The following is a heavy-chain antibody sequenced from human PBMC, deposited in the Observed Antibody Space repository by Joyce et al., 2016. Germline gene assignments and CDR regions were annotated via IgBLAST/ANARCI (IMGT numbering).Heavy chain of an antibody. D-gene: IGHD5-24*01. CDR1: GFTFSSYW. J-gene: IGHJ4*02. V-gene: IGHV3-74*01. Sequence: EVQLMESGGGLVQPGGSLRLSCVASGFTFSSYWMHWVRQAPGEGPVGVSGIKFEGTTTNYADSVKGRVTISRDNAKNTLYLQMNSLRVEDTAVYYCARLRDVPSWGQGTLVTVSS. CDR3: ARLRDVPS. CDR2: IKFEGTTT.